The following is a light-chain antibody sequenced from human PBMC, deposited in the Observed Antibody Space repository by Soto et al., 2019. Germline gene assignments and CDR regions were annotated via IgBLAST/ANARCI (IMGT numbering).Light chain of an antibody. Sequence: DIHRTQSPSSLSASVGDSVTITCQASQDITLYLNWYQHKPGKAPNLLIHDVSTLETGVPARFSGRGSGTTFTLTIINLQPEDVATYYCQQYDSRPNTFGQGTKVDIK. CDR2: DVS. CDR3: QQYDSRPNT. J-gene: IGKJ2*01. CDR1: QDITLY. V-gene: IGKV1-33*01.